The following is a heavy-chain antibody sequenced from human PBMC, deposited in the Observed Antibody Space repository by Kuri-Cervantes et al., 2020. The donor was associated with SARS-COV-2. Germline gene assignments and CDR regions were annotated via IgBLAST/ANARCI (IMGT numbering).Heavy chain of an antibody. Sequence: ASVKVSCKASGYTFTSYAMHWVRQAPGQRLEWMGWINAGNGNTKYSQKFQGRVTMTRDTSTSTVYMELSSLRSEDTAVYYCARDRTAASHWFDPWGQGTLVTVSS. D-gene: IGHD2-2*01. V-gene: IGHV1-3*01. CDR2: INAGNGNT. J-gene: IGHJ5*02. CDR1: GYTFTSYA. CDR3: ARDRTAASHWFDP.